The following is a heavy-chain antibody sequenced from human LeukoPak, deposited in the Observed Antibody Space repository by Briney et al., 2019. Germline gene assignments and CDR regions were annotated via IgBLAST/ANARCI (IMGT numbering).Heavy chain of an antibody. J-gene: IGHJ5*02. Sequence: ASVKVSCKASGYTFTSYDINWVRQATGQGLEWMGWMSPNSGNTGYAQKFQGRVTMTRNTSISTAYMELSSLRSEDTAVYYCARGYWDCSSTSCYERFDPWGQGTLVTVSS. CDR1: GYTFTSYD. V-gene: IGHV1-8*01. CDR2: MSPNSGNT. D-gene: IGHD2-2*01. CDR3: ARGYWDCSSTSCYERFDP.